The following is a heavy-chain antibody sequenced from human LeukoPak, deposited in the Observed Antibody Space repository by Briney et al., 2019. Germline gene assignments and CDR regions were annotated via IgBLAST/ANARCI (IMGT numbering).Heavy chain of an antibody. D-gene: IGHD1-26*01. CDR3: ARSAIVPGDDY. V-gene: IGHV3-66*02. J-gene: IGHJ4*02. Sequence: GGSLRLSCAASGFTFSSYSMNWVRQAPGKGLEWVSVIYSGGSTYYADSVKGRFTISRDNSKNTLYLQMNSLRAEDTAVYYCARSAIVPGDDYWGQGTLVTVSS. CDR2: IYSGGST. CDR1: GFTFSSYS.